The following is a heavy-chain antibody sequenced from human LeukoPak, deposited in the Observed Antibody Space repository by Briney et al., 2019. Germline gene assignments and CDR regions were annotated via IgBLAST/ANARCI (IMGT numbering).Heavy chain of an antibody. CDR1: GFTFSSFA. J-gene: IGHJ4*02. D-gene: IGHD2-21*01. V-gene: IGHV3-23*01. CDR2: IDKIGVGT. Sequence: GGSLRLSCAASGFTFSSFAMSWIRQAPGKGLEWVSSIDKIGVGTYYADSVRGRFTISRDNSKNTLFLQMNSLRAEDSAVYYCAKGYVVGSIDYWGQGTLVTVSS. CDR3: AKGYVVGSIDY.